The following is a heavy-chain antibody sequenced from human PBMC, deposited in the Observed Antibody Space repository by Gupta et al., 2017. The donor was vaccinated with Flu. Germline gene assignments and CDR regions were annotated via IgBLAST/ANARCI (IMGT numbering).Heavy chain of an antibody. Sequence: EVQLVESGGGLVQPGRSLRLSCVGPGFPFSDYWMYWVRQSPGKGLQWVASIRQDGSEMYYVDSVKGRFTISRDNAKNSVFLQMNSLTVEDTAVYYCGRGGFIGLLALVGALTLDPWGQGALVTV. CDR2: IRQDGSEM. CDR3: GRGGFIGLLALVGALTLDP. J-gene: IGHJ5*02. V-gene: IGHV3-7*01. D-gene: IGHD3-16*02. CDR1: GFPFSDYW.